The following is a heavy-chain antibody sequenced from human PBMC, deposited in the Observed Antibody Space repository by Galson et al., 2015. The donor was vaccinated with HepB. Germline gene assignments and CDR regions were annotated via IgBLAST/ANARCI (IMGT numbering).Heavy chain of an antibody. Sequence: SLRLSCAASGFTFSSYWMSWVRQAPGKGLEWVANINQDGREKYCVDSVKGRFTISRDNAKNSLYLQMNSLRTEDTAVYYCARGCSSTICCPQVDYWGQGTQVTVSS. CDR3: ARGCSSTICCPQVDY. CDR1: GFTFSSYW. V-gene: IGHV3-7*03. D-gene: IGHD2-2*01. J-gene: IGHJ4*02. CDR2: INQDGREK.